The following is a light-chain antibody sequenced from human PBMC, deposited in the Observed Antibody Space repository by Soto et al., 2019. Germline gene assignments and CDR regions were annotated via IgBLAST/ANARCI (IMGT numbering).Light chain of an antibody. V-gene: IGKV1-12*01. CDR2: SAS. J-gene: IGKJ1*01. CDR3: QQGSTFPT. CDR1: QGIGSW. Sequence: DIQMTQSPSFVSASVGDRVSITCRASQGIGSWLAWYQQKPGTAPKLLIYSASSLQSGVPSRFSGSGSGTDFTLTSSSLQPEDFATYYCQQGSTFPTFGQGTKVEVK.